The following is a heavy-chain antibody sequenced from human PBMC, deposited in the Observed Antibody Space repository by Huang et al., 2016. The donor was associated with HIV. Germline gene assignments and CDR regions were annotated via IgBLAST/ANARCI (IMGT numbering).Heavy chain of an antibody. CDR1: GFTLSSYW. CDR2: IKGEWSST. CDR3: ARGTRLTGLWYFDL. V-gene: IGHV3-74*01. D-gene: IGHD7-27*01. Sequence: EVQLVESGGGLVQPGGSLRLSCAASGFTLSSYWMHWVRKGPGKGVVWVARIKGEWSSTNYADSVKGRFTISRDNAKNTLYVQVNSLRAEDTAVYYCARGTRLTGLWYFDLWGRGTLVIVSS. J-gene: IGHJ2*01.